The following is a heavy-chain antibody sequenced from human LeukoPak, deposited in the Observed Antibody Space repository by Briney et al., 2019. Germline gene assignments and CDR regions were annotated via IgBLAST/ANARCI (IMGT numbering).Heavy chain of an antibody. CDR3: ARYSSGWYYFDY. D-gene: IGHD6-19*01. CDR2: ISYDGSNR. V-gene: IGHV3-30*04. CDR1: GFTFSSYA. J-gene: IGHJ4*02. Sequence: GGSLRLPCAASGFTFSSYAMHWVRQAPGKGLEWVAVISYDGSNRYYADSVKGRFTISRDNSKNTLYLQMNSLRAEDTAVYYCARYSSGWYYFDYWGQGTLVTVSS.